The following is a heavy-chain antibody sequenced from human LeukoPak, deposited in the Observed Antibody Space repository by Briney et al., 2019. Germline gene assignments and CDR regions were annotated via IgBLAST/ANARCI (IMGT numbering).Heavy chain of an antibody. CDR1: GGTFSSYA. V-gene: IGHV1-69*05. CDR2: IIPIFGTA. J-gene: IGHJ6*03. CDR3: AREGSSSSLDYYYYYMDV. D-gene: IGHD6-6*01. Sequence: ASVTVSCKASGGTFSSYAISWVRQAPGQGVEGMGGIIPIFGTANYAQKFQGRVTITTDESTSTAYMELSSLRSEDTAVYYCAREGSSSSLDYYYYYMDVWGKGTTVTVSS.